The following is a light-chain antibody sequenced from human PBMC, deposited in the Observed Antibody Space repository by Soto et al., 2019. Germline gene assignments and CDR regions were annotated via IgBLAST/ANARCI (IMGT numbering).Light chain of an antibody. J-gene: IGKJ1*01. V-gene: IGKV1-39*01. CDR1: QTISNY. Sequence: DIPMTQSPSSLSASVGDRVTLTCRASQTISNYVSWYQQKPGKAPKCLIYAASTLQSGVPSRFSGSGSGTDFTLSIDSLQAEDFATYYCQQSYSSPRTFGQGTKVELK. CDR2: AAS. CDR3: QQSYSSPRT.